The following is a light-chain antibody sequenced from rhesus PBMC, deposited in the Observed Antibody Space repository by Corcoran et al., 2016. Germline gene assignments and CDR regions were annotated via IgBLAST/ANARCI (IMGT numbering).Light chain of an antibody. J-gene: IGKJ2*01. V-gene: IGKV1-21*01. CDR2: KAS. Sequence: DIQMTQSPSSLSATVGDRVTITCRSSQGISSWVAWYQQKPGKVPKLLICKASSLQSGVPSRFSGSGSGTDFTLTISSLTPEDFATYSCQQYNRAPYSFGQGTKVEIK. CDR1: QGISSW. CDR3: QQYNRAPYS.